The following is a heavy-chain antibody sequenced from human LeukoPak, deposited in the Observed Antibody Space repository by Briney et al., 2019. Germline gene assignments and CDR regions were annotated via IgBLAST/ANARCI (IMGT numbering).Heavy chain of an antibody. D-gene: IGHD1-26*01. J-gene: IGHJ4*02. CDR1: GFTFSSYA. CDR3: TTEHQWDNFDY. V-gene: IGHV3-15*01. Sequence: GGSLRLSCAASGFTFSSYAMHWVRQAPGKGLEWVGRIKSKTDGGTTDNAAPVKGRFIISRDDSKNTMYLQMNSLKTEDTAVYYCTTEHQWDNFDYWGQGTLVTVSS. CDR2: IKSKTDGGTT.